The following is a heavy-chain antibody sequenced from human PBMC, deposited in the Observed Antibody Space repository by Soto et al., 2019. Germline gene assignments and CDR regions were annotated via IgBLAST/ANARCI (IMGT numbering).Heavy chain of an antibody. CDR2: SDFSGRLT. Sequence: EVQILESGGALIQPGGSLRLSCAASGFTSIMTWVRQAPGKGLEWVSASDFSGRLTYYADSVKGRFTIFRDTSVNTLFLQMNSLRTEDTAVYYCANILVGQWLVPGGYWGPGTLVTVSS. CDR1: GFTSI. V-gene: IGHV3-23*01. D-gene: IGHD6-19*01. J-gene: IGHJ4*02. CDR3: ANILVGQWLVPGGY.